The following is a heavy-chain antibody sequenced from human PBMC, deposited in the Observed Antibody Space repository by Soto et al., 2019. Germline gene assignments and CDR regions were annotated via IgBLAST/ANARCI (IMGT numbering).Heavy chain of an antibody. J-gene: IGHJ4*02. Sequence: QVQLVQSGAEVKKPGASVKVSCKASGYTFTSYAISWVRQAPGQGLEWMGWISAYNGNTNYAQKLQGRXTXTPXTSTSTAYMELRSLRSDDTAVYYCARDAAAGLNDYWGQGTLVTVSS. D-gene: IGHD6-13*01. CDR2: ISAYNGNT. CDR3: ARDAAAGLNDY. V-gene: IGHV1-18*01. CDR1: GYTFTSYA.